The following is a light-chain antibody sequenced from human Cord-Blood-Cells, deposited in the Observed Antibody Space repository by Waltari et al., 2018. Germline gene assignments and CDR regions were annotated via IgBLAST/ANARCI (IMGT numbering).Light chain of an antibody. CDR1: QSVSSY. CDR3: QQRSNLIT. V-gene: IGKV3-11*01. J-gene: IGKJ5*01. Sequence: EIVLTQSPATLSLSPGERATLSCRASQSVSSYLAWYQQKPGQAPRLLIYDASNCATGIPARFSGRGSGTDFTLTINGLEPEDFAVYCCQQRSNLITFGQGTRLEIK. CDR2: DAS.